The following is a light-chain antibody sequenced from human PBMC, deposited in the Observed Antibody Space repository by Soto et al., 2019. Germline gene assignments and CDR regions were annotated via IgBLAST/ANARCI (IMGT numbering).Light chain of an antibody. V-gene: IGKV3-11*01. J-gene: IGKJ5*01. CDR2: GAS. Sequence: EIVLTQSPATLSSFPGDRVTLSCRASQYINTRLAWYQHRPGQAPRLLIYGASNRATGIPARFSGSGSGTDFTLTISSLEPEDFAVYYCQQRSNWITFGQGTRLEIK. CDR1: QYINTR. CDR3: QQRSNWIT.